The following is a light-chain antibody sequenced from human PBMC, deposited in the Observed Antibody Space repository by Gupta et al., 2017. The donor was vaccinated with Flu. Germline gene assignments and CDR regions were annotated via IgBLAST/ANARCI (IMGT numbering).Light chain of an antibody. CDR2: DAS. J-gene: IGKJ4*01. CDR1: QSVGSS. CDR3: HQRYNWPLT. Sequence: PATLSLSPGERATLSCGASQSVGSSLVWLQQKAGQPPRLLIYDASTRAAGVPARFSGSGSGTDFTLTISSLEPDDFAVYYCHQRYNWPLTFGGGTTVDLK. V-gene: IGKV3-11*01.